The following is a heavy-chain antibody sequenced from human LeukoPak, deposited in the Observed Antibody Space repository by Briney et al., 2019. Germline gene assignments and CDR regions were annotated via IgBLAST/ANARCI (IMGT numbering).Heavy chain of an antibody. CDR2: IYYSGST. CDR3: ARDRGLMPFDY. D-gene: IGHD3-10*01. Sequence: SETLSLTCTVSGGSISSYYWSWIRQPPGKGLGWIGYIYYSGSTNYNPSLKSRVTISVDTSKNQFSLKLSSVTAADTAVYYCARDRGLMPFDYWGQGTLVTVSS. V-gene: IGHV4-59*01. J-gene: IGHJ4*02. CDR1: GGSISSYY.